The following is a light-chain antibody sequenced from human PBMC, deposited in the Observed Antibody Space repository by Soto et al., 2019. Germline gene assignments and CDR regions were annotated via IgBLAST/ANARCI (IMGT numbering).Light chain of an antibody. CDR3: CSYAGSYTLDYD. CDR1: SSDVGGYNY. CDR2: DVS. V-gene: IGLV2-11*01. Sequence: QSALTQPRSVSGSPGQSVTISCTGTSSDVGGYNYVSWYQQHPGKAPKLMIYDVSKRPSGVPDRFSGSKSGNTASLTISGLQAEDEADYYCCSYAGSYTLDYDFGTGTKVTVL. J-gene: IGLJ1*01.